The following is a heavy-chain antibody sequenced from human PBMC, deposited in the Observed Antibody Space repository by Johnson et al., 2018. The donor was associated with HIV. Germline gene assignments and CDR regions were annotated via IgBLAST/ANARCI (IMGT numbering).Heavy chain of an antibody. CDR2: ISYDGSNQ. Sequence: QVQLVESGGGVVQPGRSLRLSCAASGFTFSSYAMHWVRQAPGKGLEWVAVISYDGSNQYYADSVKGRFTISRDNSKYSLFLQMNSLRAEDTAVYYCAKALGELKRYDAFDIWGHGTMVTVSS. CDR1: GFTFSSYA. V-gene: IGHV3-30*04. D-gene: IGHD3-10*01. J-gene: IGHJ3*02. CDR3: AKALGELKRYDAFDI.